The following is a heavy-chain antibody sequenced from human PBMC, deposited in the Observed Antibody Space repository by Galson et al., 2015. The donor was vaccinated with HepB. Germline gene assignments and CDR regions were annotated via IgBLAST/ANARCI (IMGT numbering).Heavy chain of an antibody. J-gene: IGHJ4*02. Sequence: SLRLSCAASGFTFSSYGMTWVRQAPGKGLEWVSSISSSSSYIYYADSVKGRFTISRDDAKNSLYLQMNSLRAEDTAVYFCARVPQSQYYFDSWGQGTLVTVSS. CDR3: ARVPQSQYYFDS. CDR1: GFTFSSYG. V-gene: IGHV3-21*01. CDR2: ISSSSSYI. D-gene: IGHD1-14*01.